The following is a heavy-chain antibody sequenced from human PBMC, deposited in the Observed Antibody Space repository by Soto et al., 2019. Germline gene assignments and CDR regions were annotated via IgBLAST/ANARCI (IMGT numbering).Heavy chain of an antibody. CDR3: TTDVPTLIPQVDY. CDR1: GGSFSGYY. CDR2: INHSGST. V-gene: IGHV4-34*01. Sequence: SETLSLTCAFYGGSFSGYYWSLIRQPPGKGLEWIGEINHSGSTNYNPSLKSRVTISVDTSKDQLSLKLSSVTAADTAVYYCTTDVPTLIPQVDYWGQGILVTVSS. D-gene: IGHD4-4*01. J-gene: IGHJ4*02.